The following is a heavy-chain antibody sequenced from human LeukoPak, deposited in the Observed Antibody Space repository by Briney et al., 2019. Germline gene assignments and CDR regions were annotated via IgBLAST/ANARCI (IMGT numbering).Heavy chain of an antibody. CDR1: GGTFSSYA. CDR2: IIPIFGTA. J-gene: IGHJ6*04. D-gene: IGHD6-13*01. Sequence: GASVKVSCKASGGTFSSYAISWVRQAPGQGLEWMGGIIPIFGTANYAQKFQGRVTITADKSTSTAYMELSSLRSEDTAVYYCATYSSSWSSYYYGMDVWGKGTTVTVSS. CDR3: ATYSSSWSSYYYGMDV. V-gene: IGHV1-69*06.